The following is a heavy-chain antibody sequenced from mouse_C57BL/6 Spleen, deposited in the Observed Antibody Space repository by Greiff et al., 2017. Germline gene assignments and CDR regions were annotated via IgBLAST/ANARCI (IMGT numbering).Heavy chain of an antibody. CDR3: ARGGSVYY. V-gene: IGHV1-69*01. Sequence: VQLQQPGAELVMPGASVKLSCKASGYTFTSYWMHWVKQRPGQGLEWIGEIDPSDSYTNYNQKFKGKSTLTVDKSSSTAYMQLSCLTSEDSAVFYCARGGSVYYWGQGTTLTVSS. CDR2: IDPSDSYT. D-gene: IGHD1-3*01. CDR1: GYTFTSYW. J-gene: IGHJ2*01.